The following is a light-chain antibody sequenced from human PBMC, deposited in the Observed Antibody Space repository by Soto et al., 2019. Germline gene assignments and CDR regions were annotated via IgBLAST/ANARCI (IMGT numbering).Light chain of an antibody. Sequence: IQLTQSPSSLSASVGDRVAITVRASQGITSYLAWYQQRPGKAPGLLIYAASTLQTGVPSRFSGGGSGTDFTLTITSLQPEDFATYYCQQVNVYPSTFGGGTKVDI. J-gene: IGKJ4*01. CDR3: QQVNVYPST. V-gene: IGKV1-9*01. CDR2: AAS. CDR1: QGITSY.